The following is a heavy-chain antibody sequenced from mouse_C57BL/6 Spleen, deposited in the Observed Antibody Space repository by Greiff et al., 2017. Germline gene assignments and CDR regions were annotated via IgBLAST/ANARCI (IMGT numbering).Heavy chain of an antibody. CDR3: ARELLRFCDY. D-gene: IGHD1-1*01. J-gene: IGHJ2*01. Sequence: QVQLQQSGPELVKPGASVKISCKASGYAFSSSWMNWVKQRPGKGLEWIGRIYPGDGDTNYNGKFKGKATLTADKSSSTAYMQLSSLTSEDSAVYFCARELLRFCDYWGQGTTLTVSS. CDR1: GYAFSSSW. CDR2: IYPGDGDT. V-gene: IGHV1-82*01.